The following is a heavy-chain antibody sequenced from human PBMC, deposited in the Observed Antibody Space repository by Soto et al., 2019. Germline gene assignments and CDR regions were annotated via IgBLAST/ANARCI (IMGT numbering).Heavy chain of an antibody. Sequence: QVPLVQSGAEVKKPGASVKVSCKASGYTFTSYAMHWVRQAPGQRLEGMGWINAGNGNTKYSQKFQGRVTITRDTSASTAYMERGSLRSSDTAVYYCARDSGDYDILTGYHPQYYVDYWGQVTLVTVSS. V-gene: IGHV1-3*01. CDR3: ARDSGDYDILTGYHPQYYVDY. CDR1: GYTFTSYA. CDR2: INAGNGNT. D-gene: IGHD3-9*01. J-gene: IGHJ4*02.